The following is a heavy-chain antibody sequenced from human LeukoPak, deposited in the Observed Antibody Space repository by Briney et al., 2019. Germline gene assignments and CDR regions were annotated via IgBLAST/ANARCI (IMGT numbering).Heavy chain of an antibody. Sequence: PGGSLRLSCAASGFTFSSYGMHWVRQAPGKGLEWVSSISSSSSYIYYADSVKGRFTISRDNAKNSLYLQMNSLRAEDTAVYYCARNLGEAYFDYWGQGTLVTVSP. J-gene: IGHJ4*02. V-gene: IGHV3-21*04. CDR3: ARNLGEAYFDY. D-gene: IGHD7-27*01. CDR1: GFTFSSYG. CDR2: ISSSSSYI.